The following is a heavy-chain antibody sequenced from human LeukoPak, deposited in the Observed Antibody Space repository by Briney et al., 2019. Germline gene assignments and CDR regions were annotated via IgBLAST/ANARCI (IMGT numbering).Heavy chain of an antibody. CDR1: GGSISSGSYY. V-gene: IGHV4-61*02. Sequence: PSQTLSLTCTVSGGSISSGSYYWSWIRQPAGKGLEWIGRIYTSGSTNYNPSLKSRVTISVDTSKNQFSLKLSSVTAADTAVFYCARVGEYQLLLITWGQGTLVTVSS. D-gene: IGHD2-2*01. J-gene: IGHJ4*02. CDR2: IYTSGST. CDR3: ARVGEYQLLLIT.